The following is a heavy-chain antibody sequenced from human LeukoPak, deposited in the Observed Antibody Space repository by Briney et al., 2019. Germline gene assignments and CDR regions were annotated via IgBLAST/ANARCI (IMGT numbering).Heavy chain of an antibody. D-gene: IGHD2-2*03. CDR2: IRYEGSNK. Sequence: GGSLRLSCAASGFTFSSYGMHWVRQAPGKGLEWVAFIRYEGSNKYYADSVKGRFTISRDNSKNTLYLQMNSLRAEDTAVYYCAKDGGYCSSTSCYPNSEYFDYWGQGTLVTVSS. J-gene: IGHJ4*02. CDR3: AKDGGYCSSTSCYPNSEYFDY. CDR1: GFTFSSYG. V-gene: IGHV3-30*02.